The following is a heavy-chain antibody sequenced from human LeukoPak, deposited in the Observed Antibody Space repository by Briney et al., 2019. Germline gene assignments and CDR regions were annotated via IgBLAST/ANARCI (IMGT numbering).Heavy chain of an antibody. D-gene: IGHD2-21*02. Sequence: PSETLSLTCAVYGGSFSGYYWSWIRQPPGKGLEWIGEINHSGSTNYNPSLKRRVTISVDTSKNQFSLKLSSVTAADTAVYYCARGRYCGGDCYPRAFDIWGQGTMVTVSS. V-gene: IGHV4-34*01. CDR3: ARGRYCGGDCYPRAFDI. J-gene: IGHJ3*02. CDR1: GGSFSGYY. CDR2: INHSGST.